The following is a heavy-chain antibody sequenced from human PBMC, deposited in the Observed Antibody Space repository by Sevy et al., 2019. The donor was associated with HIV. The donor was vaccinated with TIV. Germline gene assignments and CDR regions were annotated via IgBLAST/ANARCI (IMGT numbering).Heavy chain of an antibody. CDR3: ARAAFPRAGIVLVAYNWFDP. CDR2: ISAYNGNT. V-gene: IGHV1-18*01. CDR1: GYTFTSYG. Sequence: ASVKVSCKASGYTFTSYGISWVRQAPGQGLEWMGWISAYNGNTNYAQKLQGRVTMTTDTSTSTAYMELRSLRSDDTAVYYCARAAFPRAGIVLVAYNWFDPWGQGTLVTVSS. J-gene: IGHJ5*02. D-gene: IGHD2-8*02.